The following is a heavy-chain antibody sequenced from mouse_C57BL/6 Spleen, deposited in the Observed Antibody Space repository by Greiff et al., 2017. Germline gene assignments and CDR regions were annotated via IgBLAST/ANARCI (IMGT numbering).Heavy chain of an antibody. CDR1: GYTFTSYW. D-gene: IGHD3-3*01. Sequence: QVQLQQPGAELVKPGASVKLSCKASGYTFTSYWMHWVKQRPGQGLEWIGMIHPNSGSTNYNEKFKSKATLTVDKSSSTAYMQLSSLTSEDSAVYYCAIRGLGGGYAMDYWGQGTSVTVSS. CDR2: IHPNSGST. V-gene: IGHV1-64*01. CDR3: AIRGLGGGYAMDY. J-gene: IGHJ4*01.